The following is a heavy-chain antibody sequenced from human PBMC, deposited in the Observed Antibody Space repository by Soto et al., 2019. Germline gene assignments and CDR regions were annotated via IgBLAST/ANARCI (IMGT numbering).Heavy chain of an antibody. V-gene: IGHV1-18*01. CDR3: AMVDNYVTPTPQDV. D-gene: IGHD3-16*01. CDR2: ISPYSGNT. CDR1: GYIFVNYG. J-gene: IGHJ6*01. Sequence: QVQLVQSGDEVRKPGSSVKVSCKASGYIFVNYGIAWVRQAPGQGLEWMGWISPYSGNTHYASKVQGRLTMTTDTATSSADVALASLTSADTAGYYCAMVDNYVTPTPQDVWGQGTTVTVSS.